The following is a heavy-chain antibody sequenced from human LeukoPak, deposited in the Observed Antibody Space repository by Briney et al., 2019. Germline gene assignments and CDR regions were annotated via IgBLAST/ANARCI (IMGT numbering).Heavy chain of an antibody. D-gene: IGHD3-3*01. Sequence: GASVKVSCKASGYTFTSYYIHWVRQAPGQGLEWMGIINPSGGSTSYAQKFQGRVTMTRDTSTSTVYMELSSLRSEDTAVYYCARDFTIFRMTHPGDYRGQGTLVTVSS. V-gene: IGHV1-46*01. CDR1: GYTFTSYY. CDR3: ARDFTIFRMTHPGDY. J-gene: IGHJ4*02. CDR2: INPSGGST.